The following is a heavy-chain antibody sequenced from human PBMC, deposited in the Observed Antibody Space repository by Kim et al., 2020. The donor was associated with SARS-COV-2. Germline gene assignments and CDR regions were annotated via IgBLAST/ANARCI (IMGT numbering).Heavy chain of an antibody. Sequence: GGSLRLSCAASGFTFSSYAMHWVRQAPGKGLEWVAVISYDGSNKYYADSVKGRFTISRDNSKNTLYLQMNSLRAEDTAVYYCARDRGWRFVELLDVWGQGTTVTVSS. D-gene: IGHD3-10*01. V-gene: IGHV3-30-3*01. J-gene: IGHJ6*02. CDR3: ARDRGWRFVELLDV. CDR2: ISYDGSNK. CDR1: GFTFSSYA.